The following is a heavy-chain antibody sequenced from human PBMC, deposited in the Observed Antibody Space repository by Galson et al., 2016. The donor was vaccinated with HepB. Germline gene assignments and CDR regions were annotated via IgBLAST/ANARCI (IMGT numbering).Heavy chain of an antibody. CDR2: IHKSGTI. D-gene: IGHD4-11*01. J-gene: IGHJ6*02. CDR3: ARGKSGPTAYGMDA. V-gene: IGHV4-4*02. Sequence: SETLSLTCAVSGGSISSITWWTWVRQSPGTGLEWIGEIHKSGTISYNPSLRSRVTLSVDKSKNQFSLKLTSVTAADTAAYYCARGKSGPTAYGMDAWGQGTTVTVSS. CDR1: GGSISSITW.